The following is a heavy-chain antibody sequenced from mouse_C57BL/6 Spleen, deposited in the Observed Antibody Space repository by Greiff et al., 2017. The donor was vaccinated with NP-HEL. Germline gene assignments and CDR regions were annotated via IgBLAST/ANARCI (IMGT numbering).Heavy chain of an antibody. D-gene: IGHD1-1*01. Sequence: VQLQQPGAELVMPGASVKLSCKASGYTFTSYWMHWVKQRPGQGLEWIGEIDPSDSYTNYNQKFKGKSTLTVDKSSSTAYMQLSSLTSEDSAVYYCARFYYYGSSSSYAMDYWGQGTSVTVSS. CDR3: ARFYYYGSSSSYAMDY. J-gene: IGHJ4*01. V-gene: IGHV1-69*01. CDR1: GYTFTSYW. CDR2: IDPSDSYT.